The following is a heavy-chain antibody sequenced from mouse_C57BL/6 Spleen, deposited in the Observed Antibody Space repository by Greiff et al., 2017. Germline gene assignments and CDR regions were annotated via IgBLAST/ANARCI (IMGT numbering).Heavy chain of an antibody. CDR1: GYTFTSYW. CDR3: ARPGSSYGFAY. D-gene: IGHD1-1*01. V-gene: IGHV1-61*01. CDR2: IYPSDSET. J-gene: IGHJ3*01. Sequence: QVHVKQPGAELVRPGSSVKLSCKASGYTFTSYWMDWVKQRPGQGLEWIGNIYPSDSETHYNQKFKDKATLTVDKSSSTAYMQLSSLTSEDSAVYYCARPGSSYGFAYWGQGTLVTVSA.